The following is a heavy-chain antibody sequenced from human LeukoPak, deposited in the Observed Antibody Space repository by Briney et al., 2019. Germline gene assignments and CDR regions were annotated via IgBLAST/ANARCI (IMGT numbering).Heavy chain of an antibody. CDR2: ILSSSTGM. CDR3: ARDVHIGFDP. J-gene: IGHJ5*02. CDR1: GFTVSRDT. Sequence: GGSLTPAFAASGFTVSRDTMNWVRQAPGKGLEWISYILSSSTGMSYADSVKGRFTISRDNAKNSLYLQMSSLRDDDTAVYYCARDVHIGFDPWGQGTLVTVSS. V-gene: IGHV3-48*02.